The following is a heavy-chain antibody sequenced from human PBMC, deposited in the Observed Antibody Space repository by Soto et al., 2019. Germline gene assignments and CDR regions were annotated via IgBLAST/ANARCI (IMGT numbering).Heavy chain of an antibody. CDR1: GDTVSSNIAA. Sequence: PSQTLSLTCAISGDTVSSNIAAWNWIRQSPSRGLEWLGRTYYRSKWYNDYAVFVKSRIIINPDTSKNQFSLQLKSVTPEDTAVYYCVREWTYSNTDWFDPWGQGTLVTVSS. J-gene: IGHJ5*02. CDR3: VREWTYSNTDWFDP. D-gene: IGHD1-26*01. CDR2: TYYRSKWYN. V-gene: IGHV6-1*01.